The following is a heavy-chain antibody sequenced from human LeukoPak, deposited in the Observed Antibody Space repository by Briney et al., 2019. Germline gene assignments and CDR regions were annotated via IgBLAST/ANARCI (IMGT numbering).Heavy chain of an antibody. CDR2: IYSGDGT. V-gene: IGHV3-53*04. Sequence: PGGSLRLSCAASGFTFSSYAMSWVRQAPGKGLEWVSIIYSGDGTYYADSVKGRFTVSRHSSKNTLYLQMNSLRAEDTAVYYCAKDFYYGSGLRGVSDYWGQGTLVTVSS. D-gene: IGHD3-10*01. J-gene: IGHJ4*02. CDR1: GFTFSSYA. CDR3: AKDFYYGSGLRGVSDY.